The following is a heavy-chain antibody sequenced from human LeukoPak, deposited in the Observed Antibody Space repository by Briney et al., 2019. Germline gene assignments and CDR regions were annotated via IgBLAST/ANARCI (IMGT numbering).Heavy chain of an antibody. CDR3: AREGGYGSGTPHFDY. V-gene: IGHV4-34*01. CDR2: INHSGST. J-gene: IGHJ4*02. Sequence: SETLSLTCAVYGGSFSGYYWSWIRQPPGKGLEWIGEINHSGSTNYNQSLKSRVTISVDTSKNQFSLKLSPVTAADTAVYYCAREGGYGSGTPHFDYWGQGTLATVSS. D-gene: IGHD3-10*01. CDR1: GGSFSGYY.